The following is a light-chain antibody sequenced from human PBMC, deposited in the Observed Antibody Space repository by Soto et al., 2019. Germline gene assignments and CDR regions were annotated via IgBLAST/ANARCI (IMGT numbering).Light chain of an antibody. J-gene: IGKJ1*01. CDR3: QHYRRNTWS. V-gene: IGKV3-20*01. CDR1: QTVRNNY. CDR2: DAS. Sequence: EFVLTQSPGTLSLSTGERATLSCRASQTVRNNYLAWYQQKPGQAPRLLIYDASSRATGIPDRFSGGGSGTDFTLTISRMEPEDFATYFCQHYRRNTWSFGPGTKVDIK.